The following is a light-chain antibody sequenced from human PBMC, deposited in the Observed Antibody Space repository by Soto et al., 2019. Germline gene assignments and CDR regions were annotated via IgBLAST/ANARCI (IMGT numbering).Light chain of an antibody. Sequence: EIVLTQSPGTLSLSPGERATLSCRASQSISRNSLAWYQQKPGQPPRLLIFGASSRATGIPDRFSGSGSGTDFTLTISRLEPGDCAVYYCQQYSGSLYTFGQGTRLEIK. J-gene: IGKJ2*01. CDR3: QQYSGSLYT. CDR2: GAS. V-gene: IGKV3-20*01. CDR1: QSISRNS.